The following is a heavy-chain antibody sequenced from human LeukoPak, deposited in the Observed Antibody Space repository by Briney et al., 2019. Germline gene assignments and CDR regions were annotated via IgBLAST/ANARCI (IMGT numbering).Heavy chain of an antibody. CDR3: ARESMTTVTTGYFHD. Sequence: GGSLRLSCAASGFTVSSNYMSWVRQAPGKGLEWVSVIYSGGSTFYADSVKGRFTISRDNSKNTLYLQMNSLRAEDTAVYYCARESMTTVTTGYFHDWGQGTLVTLSS. V-gene: IGHV3-53*01. CDR2: IYSGGST. J-gene: IGHJ4*02. CDR1: GFTVSSNY. D-gene: IGHD4-17*01.